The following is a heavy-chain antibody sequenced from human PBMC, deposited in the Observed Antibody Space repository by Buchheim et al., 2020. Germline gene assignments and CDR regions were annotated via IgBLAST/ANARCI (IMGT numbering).Heavy chain of an antibody. CDR1: GFTFSNYW. J-gene: IGHJ6*02. D-gene: IGHD3-16*01. V-gene: IGHV3-33*08. CDR2: IWYDGSNK. CDR3: ARGFPYDAGYYGMDV. Sequence: VQLVESGGGLVQPGGSLRLSCAASGFTFSNYWMSWVRQAPGKGLEWVAVIWYDGSNKYYADSVKGRFTISRDNSKNTLYLQMNSLRAEDTAVYYCARGFPYDAGYYGMDVWGQGTT.